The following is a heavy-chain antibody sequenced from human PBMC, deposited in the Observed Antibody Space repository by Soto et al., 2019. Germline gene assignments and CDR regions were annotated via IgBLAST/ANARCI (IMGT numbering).Heavy chain of an antibody. CDR1: GFTFSSYW. Sequence: EVQLVESGGGLVQPGGSLRLSYAASGFTFSSYWMHWVRQAPGKGLVWVSLIKTDGTTTNYADSVRGRFTISRDDAKNTVYLQMNSLRDEDTAVYYCARGIRNYYGTDVWGQGTTVSVSS. V-gene: IGHV3-74*01. J-gene: IGHJ6*02. CDR3: ARGIRNYYGTDV. CDR2: IKTDGTTT. D-gene: IGHD5-18*01.